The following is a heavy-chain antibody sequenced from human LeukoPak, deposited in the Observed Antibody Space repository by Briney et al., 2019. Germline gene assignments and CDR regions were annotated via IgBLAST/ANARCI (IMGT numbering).Heavy chain of an antibody. Sequence: GVSLRLSCAASGFTFSNYAMTWVRQVPGKGLEWVSAISGSGGSTYYADSVKGRFTISRDNSKNTLYLQMNSLRAEDTAVYYCAKVAKYCTNGVCYSRIGGEYYFDYWGQGTLVTVSS. J-gene: IGHJ4*02. D-gene: IGHD2-8*01. V-gene: IGHV3-23*01. CDR1: GFTFSNYA. CDR3: AKVAKYCTNGVCYSRIGGEYYFDY. CDR2: ISGSGGST.